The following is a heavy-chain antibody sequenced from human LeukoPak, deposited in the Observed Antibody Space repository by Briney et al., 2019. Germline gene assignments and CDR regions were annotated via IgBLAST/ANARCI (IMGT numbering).Heavy chain of an antibody. CDR1: GFTFSSYA. D-gene: IGHD3-9*01. Sequence: QSGGSLRLSCAASGFTFSSYAMSWVRQAPGKGLEWVSAISGSGGSTYYADSVKGRFTISRDNSKNTLYLQMSSLRAEDTALYYCAKDSLEVLRSFDWSYYYFDYWGQGILVTVSS. CDR2: ISGSGGST. CDR3: AKDSLEVLRSFDWSYYYFDY. V-gene: IGHV3-23*01. J-gene: IGHJ4*02.